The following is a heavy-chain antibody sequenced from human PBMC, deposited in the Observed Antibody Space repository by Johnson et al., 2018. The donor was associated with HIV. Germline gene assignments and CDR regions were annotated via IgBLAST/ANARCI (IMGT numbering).Heavy chain of an antibody. CDR1: GFTFTHYW. Sequence: QVQLVESGGGLVQPGGSLRLSCAASGFTFTHYWMSWVRQAPGKGLEWVAVISYDGSNKYYADSVKGRFTISRDNSKNTLYLQMNSLRAEDMAVYYCARGGLEMATITDAFDIWGQGTMVTVSS. J-gene: IGHJ3*02. D-gene: IGHD5-24*01. V-gene: IGHV3-30-3*01. CDR2: ISYDGSNK. CDR3: ARGGLEMATITDAFDI.